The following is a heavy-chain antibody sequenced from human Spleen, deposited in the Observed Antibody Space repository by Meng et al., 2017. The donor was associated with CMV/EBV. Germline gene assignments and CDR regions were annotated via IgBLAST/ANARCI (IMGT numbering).Heavy chain of an antibody. CDR1: GGTFSSYT. Sequence: SVKVSCKASGGTFSSYTISWVRQAPGQGLEWMGRIIPILGIANYAQKFQGRVTITADKSTSTAYMELSSLRSEDTAVYYCARGPRDGYGPQPVWGQGTLVTAPQ. CDR2: IIPILGIA. CDR3: ARGPRDGYGPQPV. J-gene: IGHJ4*02. D-gene: IGHD5-18*01. V-gene: IGHV1-69*02.